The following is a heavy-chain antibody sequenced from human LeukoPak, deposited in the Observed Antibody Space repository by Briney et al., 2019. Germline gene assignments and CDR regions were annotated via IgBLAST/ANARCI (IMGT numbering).Heavy chain of an antibody. Sequence: TSETLSLTCTVSGGSISSSSYYWGWIRQPPGKGLEWIGGIYYSGSTYYNPSLKSRVTISVDTSKNQFSLKLSSVTAAETAVYYCPSRLGYCSSTSCYNWFDPWGQGTLVTVSS. CDR2: IYYSGST. CDR1: GGSISSSSYY. D-gene: IGHD2-2*01. CDR3: PSRLGYCSSTSCYNWFDP. V-gene: IGHV4-39*01. J-gene: IGHJ5*02.